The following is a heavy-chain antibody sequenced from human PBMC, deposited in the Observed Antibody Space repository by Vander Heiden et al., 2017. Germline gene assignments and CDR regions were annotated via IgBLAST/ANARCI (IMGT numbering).Heavy chain of an antibody. D-gene: IGHD3-16*02. J-gene: IGHJ4*02. Sequence: EVQLLESGGGLVQPGGSLRLSCAASGFTFRSYAMGWVRQAPGKGLQWVSGISGRGDSTYHADSVRGRFTISRDNSKNTLYLQMNSLRAEDTALYYCATYIWGSYRYFDYWGQGTLVTVSS. CDR2: ISGRGDST. CDR3: ATYIWGSYRYFDY. V-gene: IGHV3-23*01. CDR1: GFTFRSYA.